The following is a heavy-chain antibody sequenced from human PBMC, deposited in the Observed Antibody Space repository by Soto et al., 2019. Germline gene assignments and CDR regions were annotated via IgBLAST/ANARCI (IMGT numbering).Heavy chain of an antibody. D-gene: IGHD2-2*01. J-gene: IGHJ6*02. V-gene: IGHV1-69*13. CDR2: IIPIFGTA. Sequence: ASVKVSCKASGGTFSSYAISWVRQAPGQGLEWMGGIIPIFGTANYAQKFQGRVTITADESTSTAYMELSSLRSEDTAVYYCARVRYASCYFCGMDVWGQGTTVTVSS. CDR3: ARVRYASCYFCGMDV. CDR1: GGTFSSYA.